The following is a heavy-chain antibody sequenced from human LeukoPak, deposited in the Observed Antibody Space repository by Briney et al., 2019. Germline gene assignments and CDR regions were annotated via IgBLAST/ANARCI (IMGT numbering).Heavy chain of an antibody. J-gene: IGHJ3*02. CDR3: ARHRPVSAEAFDI. D-gene: IGHD2-2*01. CDR1: GGSISSSSYY. CDR2: IYYSGST. Sequence: PSETLSLTCTVSGGSISSSSYYWGWIRQPPGKGLEWIGYIYYSGSTNYNPSLKSRVTISVDTSKNQFSLKLSSVTAADTAVYYCARHRPVSAEAFDIWGQGTMVTVSS. V-gene: IGHV4-61*05.